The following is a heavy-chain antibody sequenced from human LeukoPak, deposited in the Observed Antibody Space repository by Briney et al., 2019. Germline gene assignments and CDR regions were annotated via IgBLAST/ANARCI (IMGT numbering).Heavy chain of an antibody. CDR2: IGGRGAST. Sequence: GGSLRLSCAPSGFIFSNYAMSWVREATGGGREWVSAIGGRGASTLYAHSVRGSFNVSRHNIKDTLNLEMNSLTAEDTAVYYCVKFYCSDSVCYNFDYWGQGTLVTVSS. J-gene: IGHJ4*02. CDR3: VKFYCSDSVCYNFDY. D-gene: IGHD2-8*01. V-gene: IGHV3-23*01. CDR1: GFIFSNYA.